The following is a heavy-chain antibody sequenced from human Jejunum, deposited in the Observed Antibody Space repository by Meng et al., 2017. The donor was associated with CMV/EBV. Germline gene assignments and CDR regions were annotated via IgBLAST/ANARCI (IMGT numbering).Heavy chain of an antibody. CDR3: TTTPRGSGTYYAY. D-gene: IGHD1-26*01. J-gene: IGHJ4*02. CDR1: GYIFTDYY. CDR2: IFPDTGET. V-gene: IGHV1-2*02. Sequence: SGYIFTDYYLHWVRRAPRQGPEWMGWIFPDTGETNYAQKFQGRVTMSLDTSITTVYMELSRLRSDDTAVYYCTTTPRGSGTYYAYWGQGTLVTVSS.